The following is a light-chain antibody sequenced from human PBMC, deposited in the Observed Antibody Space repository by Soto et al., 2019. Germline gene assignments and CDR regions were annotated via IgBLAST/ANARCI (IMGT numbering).Light chain of an antibody. CDR3: ATWDDSLRGV. J-gene: IGLJ2*01. CDR2: RNN. CDR1: SSNIGSNY. V-gene: IGLV1-47*01. Sequence: QSVLTQPPSASGTPGQRVTISCSGSSSNIGSNYVYWYQQLPGTAPKLLIHRNNQRPSGVPDRFSGSKSGTSASLAISWLRSEDEADYYCATWDDSLRGVFGGGTKVTVL.